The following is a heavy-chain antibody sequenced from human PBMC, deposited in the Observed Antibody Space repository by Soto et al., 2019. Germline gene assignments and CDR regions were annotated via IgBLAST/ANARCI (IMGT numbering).Heavy chain of an antibody. J-gene: IGHJ4*02. CDR2: IYWDDDK. CDR1: GISLTTSGVG. V-gene: IGHV2-5*02. CDR3: AHRVLRTVFGLVTTTAIYFDF. Sequence: QITLNESGPTQVKPRQTLTLTCTFTGISLTTSGVGVGWIHQSPGKAPEWLALIYWDDDKRYSPSLKSRLTITKDTSKNQVVLTMADLDPADTATYYCAHRVLRTVFGLVTTTAIYFDFWGQGTPVAVSS. D-gene: IGHD3-3*01.